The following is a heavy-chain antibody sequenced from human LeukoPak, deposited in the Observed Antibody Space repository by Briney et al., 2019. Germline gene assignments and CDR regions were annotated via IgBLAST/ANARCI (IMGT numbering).Heavy chain of an antibody. J-gene: IGHJ3*02. V-gene: IGHV3-23*01. CDR1: GFTFSSYA. CDR2: ISGSGYST. D-gene: IGHD3-16*02. Sequence: GGSLRLSCAASGFTFSSYAMSWVRQAPGKGLEWVSVISGSGYSTYYADSVKGRSTMSRDNSKNTLYLQVSSLRAEDTAVYYCAATPNMITFGGVIVKASAFDIWGQGTMVTVSS. CDR3: AATPNMITFGGVIVKASAFDI.